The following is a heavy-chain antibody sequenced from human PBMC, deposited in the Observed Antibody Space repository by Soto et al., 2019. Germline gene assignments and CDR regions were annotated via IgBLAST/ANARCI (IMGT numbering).Heavy chain of an antibody. V-gene: IGHV4-34*01. CDR2: INHSATT. Sequence: PSETLSLTCAVYGGSFSGYYWSWIRQPPGNGLEWVGEINHSATTNYNPSLKSRDTISVDTSKNQFSLKLSSVTAADTAVYYCARGRWLSTYDYGSGSYGNWFDPWGQGTLVTVSS. CDR3: ARGRWLSTYDYGSGSYGNWFDP. J-gene: IGHJ5*01. CDR1: GGSFSGYY. D-gene: IGHD3-10*01.